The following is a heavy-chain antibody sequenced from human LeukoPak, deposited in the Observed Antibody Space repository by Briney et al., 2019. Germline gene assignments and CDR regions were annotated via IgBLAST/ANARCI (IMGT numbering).Heavy chain of an antibody. CDR1: GFTFRSYA. CDR3: AKGTLGRCSSNGCYFFDY. Sequence: GGSLRLSCAASGFTFRSYAMSWVRQPPGKGLERVSAISGSGGSTYYADSVKGRFTISRDNSKNTRYLQMNSLRTEDTAVYYCAKGTLGRCSSNGCYFFDYWGQGTLVTVSS. V-gene: IGHV3-23*01. CDR2: ISGSGGST. J-gene: IGHJ4*02. D-gene: IGHD2-2*01.